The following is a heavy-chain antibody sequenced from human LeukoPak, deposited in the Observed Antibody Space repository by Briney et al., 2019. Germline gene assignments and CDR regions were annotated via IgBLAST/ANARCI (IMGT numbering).Heavy chain of an antibody. D-gene: IGHD3-10*01. CDR2: INHSGST. V-gene: IGHV4-34*01. Sequence: PSETLSLTCAVYGGSFSGYYWSWIRQPPGKGLEWIGEINHSGSTNYNPSLKSRVTISVDTSKNQFSLKLSSVTAADTAVYYCARGLGAYYYGSGGSDFDSWGQGTLATVSS. CDR1: GGSFSGYY. CDR3: ARGLGAYYYGSGGSDFDS. J-gene: IGHJ4*02.